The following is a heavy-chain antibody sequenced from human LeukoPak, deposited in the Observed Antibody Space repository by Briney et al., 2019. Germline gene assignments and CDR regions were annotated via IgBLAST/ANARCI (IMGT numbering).Heavy chain of an antibody. Sequence: PGGSLRLSCVASGFTFSSYAMSRVRQAPGHGLKGGSAFSGSGGSPYYADSVKGRFTISRDNSKNTLYLQMNSLRAEDTAVYYCAKTREGGDCYDYWGQGTLVTVSS. CDR3: AKTREGGDCYDY. J-gene: IGHJ4*02. V-gene: IGHV3-23*01. D-gene: IGHD2-21*01. CDR2: FSGSGGSP. CDR1: GFTFSSYA.